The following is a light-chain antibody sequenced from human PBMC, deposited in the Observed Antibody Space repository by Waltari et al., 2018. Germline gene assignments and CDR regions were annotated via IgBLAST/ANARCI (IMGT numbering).Light chain of an antibody. CDR3: QQYYTTPLT. CDR2: WAS. J-gene: IGKJ4*01. V-gene: IGKV4-1*01. CDR1: QSVLYGSNNKNY. Sequence: DIVMTQSPDSLAVSLGARATINCKSIQSVLYGSNNKNYLAWYQQKPGQPPRLLIYWASTRESGVPDRFSGRGSGANFTLTISSLQAEDAAVYYCQQYYTTPLTFGGGTKVAIK.